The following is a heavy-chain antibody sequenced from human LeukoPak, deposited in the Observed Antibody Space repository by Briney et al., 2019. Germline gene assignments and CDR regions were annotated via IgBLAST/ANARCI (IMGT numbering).Heavy chain of an antibody. Sequence: GGSLRLSCAASGFTFSSYSMNWVRQAPGKGLEWVSSISSSRSYIYYADSVKGRFTISRDNAKNSLYLQMNSLRAEDTAVYYCARGPHPYSSSWYYFDYWGQGTLVTGS. CDR3: ARGPHPYSSSWYYFDY. V-gene: IGHV3-21*01. CDR2: ISSSRSYI. J-gene: IGHJ4*02. CDR1: GFTFSSYS. D-gene: IGHD6-13*01.